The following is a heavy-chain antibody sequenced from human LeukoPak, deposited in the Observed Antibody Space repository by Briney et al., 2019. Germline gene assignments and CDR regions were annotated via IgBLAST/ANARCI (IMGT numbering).Heavy chain of an antibody. D-gene: IGHD4-23*01. J-gene: IGHJ4*02. CDR3: ARASDYGGNRIDY. CDR2: INHSGST. V-gene: IGHV4-34*01. CDR1: GGSLSGYY. Sequence: PSETLSLTCAVYGGSLSGYYWSWIRQPPGKGLEWIGEINHSGSTNYNPSLKSRVTISVDTSKNQFSLKLSSVTAADTAVYYCARASDYGGNRIDYWGQGTLVTVSS.